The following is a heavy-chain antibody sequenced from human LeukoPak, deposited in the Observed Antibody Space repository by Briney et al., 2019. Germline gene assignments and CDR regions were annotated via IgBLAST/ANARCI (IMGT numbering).Heavy chain of an antibody. CDR2: IYYSGST. D-gene: IGHD1-1*01. Sequence: TSETLSLTCTVSGGLTSSGDYYWSWIRQSPAKGLEWIGQIYYSGSTLYSPSLKSRLTISLDTSKNQFSLRLNSVTGADTAVYFCASLSVWELATHPGGSFDYWGRGILVTVSS. J-gene: IGHJ4*02. V-gene: IGHV4-30-4*01. CDR3: ASLSVWELATHPGGSFDY. CDR1: GGLTSSGDYY.